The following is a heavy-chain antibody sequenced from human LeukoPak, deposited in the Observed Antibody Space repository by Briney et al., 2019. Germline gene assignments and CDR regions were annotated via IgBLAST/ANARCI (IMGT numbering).Heavy chain of an antibody. D-gene: IGHD3-9*01. J-gene: IGHJ3*02. V-gene: IGHV3-48*03. CDR3: ARGPSYYDILTAFPVGPLGMPI. CDR1: GFTFSSYE. Sequence: PGGSLRLSCAASGFTFSSYEMNWVRQAPGKGLEWVSYISSSGSTIYYADPVKGRFTISRDNAKNSLYLQMNSLRAEDTAVYYCARGPSYYDILTAFPVGPLGMPIWGQGTMVTVSS. CDR2: ISSSGSTI.